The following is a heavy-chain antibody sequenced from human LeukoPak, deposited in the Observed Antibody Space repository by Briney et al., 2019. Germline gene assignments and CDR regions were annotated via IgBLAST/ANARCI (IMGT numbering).Heavy chain of an antibody. CDR1: GYTLTELS. CDR2: FDPEDGET. J-gene: IGHJ4*02. V-gene: IGHV1-24*01. D-gene: IGHD1-1*01. Sequence: ASVKVSCKFSGYTLTELSMHWVRQAPGKGLEWMGGFDPEDGETIYAQKFQGRVTMTEDTSTDTAYMELSSLRSEDTAVYYCATDSGIWNDGPIGYWGQGTLVTVSS. CDR3: ATDSGIWNDGPIGY.